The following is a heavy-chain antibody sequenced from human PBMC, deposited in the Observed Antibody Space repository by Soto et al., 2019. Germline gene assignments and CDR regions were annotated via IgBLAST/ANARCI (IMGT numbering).Heavy chain of an antibody. CDR2: IYYSGTT. Sequence: QMQLQESGPGLVKASQTLSLTCTVSGGSINTGDYYWTWIRQPRGKGLEWIGYIYYSGTTYYNPSLKSRVSLSLDTSKNHVSLRLTSVTAADTAVYYCARGVDFEGFSPYGMDVWGQGTTVTVSS. J-gene: IGHJ6*02. CDR1: GGSINTGDYY. V-gene: IGHV4-30-4*01. CDR3: ARGVDFEGFSPYGMDV. D-gene: IGHD3-3*01.